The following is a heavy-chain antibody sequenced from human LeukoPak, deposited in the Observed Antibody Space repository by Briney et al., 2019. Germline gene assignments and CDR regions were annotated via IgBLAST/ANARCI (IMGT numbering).Heavy chain of an antibody. J-gene: IGHJ4*02. CDR1: GFNFDDYA. CDR3: AKVVGFLSGYFDY. Sequence: GGSLGLSCAASGFNFDDYAMYWVRQAPGKGLEWVSGISWNSGTIGYAESVKGRFTISRDNAKNSLYLQMNSLRAEDTALYYCAKVVGFLSGYFDYWGQGTLVTVSS. V-gene: IGHV3-9*01. CDR2: ISWNSGTI. D-gene: IGHD3-3*01.